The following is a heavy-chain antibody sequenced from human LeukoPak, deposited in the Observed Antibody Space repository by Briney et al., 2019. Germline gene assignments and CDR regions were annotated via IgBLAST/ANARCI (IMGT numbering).Heavy chain of an antibody. V-gene: IGHV4-38-2*02. CDR1: GYSISSGYY. D-gene: IGHD3-10*01. CDR3: ARETVRGDPIDY. J-gene: IGHJ4*02. CDR2: IYHSGST. Sequence: SSETLSLTCTVSGYSISSGYYWGWIRQPPGKGLEWIGSIYHSGSTYYNPSLKSRVTISVDTSKNQFSLKLSSVTAADTAVYYCARETVRGDPIDYWGQGTLLTVSS.